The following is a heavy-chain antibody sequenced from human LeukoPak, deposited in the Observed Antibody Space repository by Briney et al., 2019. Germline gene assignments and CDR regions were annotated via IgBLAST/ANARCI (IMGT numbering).Heavy chain of an antibody. CDR2: IIPIFGTA. D-gene: IGHD3-10*01. CDR1: GGTFSSYA. Sequence: SVKVSCKASGGTFSSYAISWVRQAPGQGLEWMGGIIPIFGTANYAQKFQGRVTITADESTSTAYMELSSLRSEDTAVYYCARDLVGLYYFDYWGQGTLITVSS. V-gene: IGHV1-69*13. CDR3: ARDLVGLYYFDY. J-gene: IGHJ4*02.